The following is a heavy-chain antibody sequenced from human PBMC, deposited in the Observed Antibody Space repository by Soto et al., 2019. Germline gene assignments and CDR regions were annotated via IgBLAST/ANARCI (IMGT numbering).Heavy chain of an antibody. V-gene: IGHV4-4*02. CDR2: IYHSGST. CDR1: GGSISSSNW. CDR3: AGTPWDGYTGYYFDS. J-gene: IGHJ4*02. D-gene: IGHD5-18*01. Sequence: QVQLQESGPGLVKPSGTLSLTCAVSGGSISSSNWWSWVRQPPGKGLEWIGEIYHSGSTNYNPSLKSRVTIQVDKSKSRFSLKLSSVTAADTAVYSRAGTPWDGYTGYYFDSWGQGTLVTVSS.